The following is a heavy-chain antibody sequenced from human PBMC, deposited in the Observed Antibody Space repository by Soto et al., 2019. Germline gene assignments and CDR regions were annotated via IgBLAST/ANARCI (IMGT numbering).Heavy chain of an antibody. CDR2: IYYSGST. J-gene: IGHJ6*02. D-gene: IGHD5-12*01. CDR3: AREKVERPEYRGYGMDV. CDR1: GGSISSGGYY. Sequence: SETLSLTCTVSGGSISSGGYYWSWIRQHPGKGLEWIGYIYYSGSTYYNPSLESRVTISVDTSKNQFSLKLSSVTAADTAVYHCAREKVERPEYRGYGMDVWGQGTTVTVSS. V-gene: IGHV4-31*03.